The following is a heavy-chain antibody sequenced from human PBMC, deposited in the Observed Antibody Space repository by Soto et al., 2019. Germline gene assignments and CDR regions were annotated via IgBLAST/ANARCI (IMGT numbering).Heavy chain of an antibody. CDR1: GGSFGGYY. J-gene: IGHJ2*01. Sequence: PSETLSLTCAVYGGSFGGYYWNWIRQPPGKGLEWIGEINHSGITNYNPSLKSRVTISVDASKNQLSLKLSSVTAADTAVYYCTRRVVPAAMGLWGRGTPVTVSS. D-gene: IGHD2-2*01. CDR3: TRRVVPAAMGL. V-gene: IGHV4-34*01. CDR2: INHSGIT.